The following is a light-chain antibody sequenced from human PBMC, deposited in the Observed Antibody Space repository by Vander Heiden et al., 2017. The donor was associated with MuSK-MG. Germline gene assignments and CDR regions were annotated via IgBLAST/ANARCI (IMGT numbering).Light chain of an antibody. CDR3: QQDCSSPAIT. CDR1: QSVSTSY. J-gene: IGKJ4*01. CDR2: GAS. V-gene: IGKV3-20*01. Sequence: EIVLTQSPGTLSLSPGERATLSCRASQSVSTSYLAWYQQKPGQAPRLLIYGASSRDTRITDRFSGSGYGTDFTLTISRREPEDFAVYYCQQDCSSPAITFGGGTKVEIK.